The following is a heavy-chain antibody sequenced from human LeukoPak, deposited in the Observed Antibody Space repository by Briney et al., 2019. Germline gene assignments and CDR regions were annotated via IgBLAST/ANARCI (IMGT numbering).Heavy chain of an antibody. J-gene: IGHJ2*01. V-gene: IGHV1-3*01. CDR1: GYTFTSYA. CDR2: INAGDGNT. Sequence: ASVKVSCKASGYTFTSYAMHWVRQAPGQRREWMGWINAGDGNTKYSQKFQGRVTITRDTSASTAYMELSSLRSEDTAVYYCARVDAYCGGDCYSDWYFDLWGRGTLVTVSS. CDR3: ARVDAYCGGDCYSDWYFDL. D-gene: IGHD2-21*02.